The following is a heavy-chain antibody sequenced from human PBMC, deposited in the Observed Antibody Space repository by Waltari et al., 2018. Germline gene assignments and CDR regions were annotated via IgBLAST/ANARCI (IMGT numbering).Heavy chain of an antibody. CDR3: ARLGSSGSPNWYFDL. CDR1: GGSISSYY. D-gene: IGHD1-26*01. CDR2: IYYSGST. Sequence: QVQLQESGPGLVKPSETLSLTCTVSGGSISSYYWSWIRQPPGKGLAWIGYIYYSGSTNYNPPLKSRVTISVDTSKNQFSLKLSSVTAADTAVYYCARLGSSGSPNWYFDLWGRGTLVTVSS. V-gene: IGHV4-59*08. J-gene: IGHJ2*01.